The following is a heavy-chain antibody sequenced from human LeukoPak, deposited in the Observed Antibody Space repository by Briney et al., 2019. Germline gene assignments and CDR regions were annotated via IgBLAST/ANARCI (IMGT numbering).Heavy chain of an antibody. CDR2: IRYDGSNK. D-gene: IGHD6-13*01. CDR1: GFTFSSYG. CDR3: AKRPAAAAWRTTYYFDY. J-gene: IGHJ4*02. V-gene: IGHV3-30*02. Sequence: PGGSLRLSCAASGFTFSSYGMHWVRQAPGKGLEWVAFIRYDGSNKYYADSVKGRFTVSRDNSKNTLCLQMNSLRADDTAVYYCAKRPAAAAWRTTYYFDYWGQGTLVTVSS.